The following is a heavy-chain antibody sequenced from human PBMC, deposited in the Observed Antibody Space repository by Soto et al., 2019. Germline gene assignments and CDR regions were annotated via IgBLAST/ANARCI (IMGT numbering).Heavy chain of an antibody. CDR2: IYYSAST. Sequence: SETLSLTCSVSCGSISSGYYYCSWIREPPGKGLEWIGNIYYSASTYYNPSLKSRLIISIYPSKNQFSLKLGSVTAEDTAVYYCAVGLSWGKGTLVT. CDR3: AVGLS. D-gene: IGHD2-21*02. J-gene: IGHJ5*02. V-gene: IGHV4-30-4*01. CDR1: CGSISSGYYY.